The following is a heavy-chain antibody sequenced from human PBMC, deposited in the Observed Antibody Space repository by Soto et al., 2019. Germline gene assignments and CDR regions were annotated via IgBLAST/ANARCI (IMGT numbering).Heavy chain of an antibody. CDR3: ARDLGISTRYFDY. CDR2: ISSSSSYI. J-gene: IGHJ4*02. V-gene: IGHV3-21*01. CDR1: GFTFSSYS. D-gene: IGHD4-4*01. Sequence: EVQLVESGGGLVKPGGSLRLSCAASGFTFSSYSMNWVRQAPGKGLEWVSSISSSSSYIYYADSVKGRFTISRDNAKNSLYLQMNSLRAEDTPVYYCARDLGISTRYFDYWGQGTLVTVSS.